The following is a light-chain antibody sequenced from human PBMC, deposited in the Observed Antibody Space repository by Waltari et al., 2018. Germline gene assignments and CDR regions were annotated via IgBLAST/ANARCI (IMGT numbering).Light chain of an antibody. V-gene: IGKV3-20*01. Sequence: EVMLTQSPGTLSLSPGERATLSCRASQSISTYLAWDQQKPGQAPRLLIYGASSRATGIPDRFSGSGSGTDFTLSISSLEPEDFAVYYCQQYDSSVTFGPGTKVDIK. CDR3: QQYDSSVT. CDR1: QSISTY. J-gene: IGKJ3*01. CDR2: GAS.